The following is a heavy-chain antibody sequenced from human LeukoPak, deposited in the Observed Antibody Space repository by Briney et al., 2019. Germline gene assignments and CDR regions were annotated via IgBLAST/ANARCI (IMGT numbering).Heavy chain of an antibody. CDR1: RYTSTRDG. J-gene: IGHJ4*02. D-gene: IGHD2/OR15-2a*01. Sequence: ASVKVSSKASRYTSTRDGTNWVRQAPGQGLEWMGWISGYNGDTNYAQKLQGRVTMTTGTSTSTASMELCRLSSPEAARHYPARSPYNIDLHFYDYWGQGTLVTVSS. V-gene: IGHV1-18*01. CDR3: ARSPYNIDLHFYDY. CDR2: ISGYNGDT.